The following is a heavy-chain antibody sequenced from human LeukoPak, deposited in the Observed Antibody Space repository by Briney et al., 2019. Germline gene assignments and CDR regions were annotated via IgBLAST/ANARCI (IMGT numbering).Heavy chain of an antibody. Sequence: GGSLRPSPAASGFTLRRYWMRAVPQAPRRGLGRVGNIKQEGSEQSTVDSVKGRFTMSRDNAKNSLYLQMNSLRAEDTAVYHCAGVGFSRGYYTGLVDWGQGTLVTVSS. D-gene: IGHD3-3*01. J-gene: IGHJ4*02. CDR2: IKQEGSEQ. CDR1: GFTLRRYW. CDR3: AGVGFSRGYYTGLVD. V-gene: IGHV3-7*05.